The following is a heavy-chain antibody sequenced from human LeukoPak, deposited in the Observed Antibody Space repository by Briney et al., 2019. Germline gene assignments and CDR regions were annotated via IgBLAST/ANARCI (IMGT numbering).Heavy chain of an antibody. J-gene: IGHJ4*02. CDR2: VHYSGST. D-gene: IGHD3-10*01. Sequence: SETLSLTCTVPGGSISTSSYYWGWIRQPPGEGLEWIGDVHYSGSTYYNPSLQSRVTISVDTSTNQFSLKLKSVTTADTAVYYCARHEGTYFGESIDYWGQGILVTVSS. CDR3: ARHEGTYFGESIDY. V-gene: IGHV4-39*01. CDR1: GGSISTSSYY.